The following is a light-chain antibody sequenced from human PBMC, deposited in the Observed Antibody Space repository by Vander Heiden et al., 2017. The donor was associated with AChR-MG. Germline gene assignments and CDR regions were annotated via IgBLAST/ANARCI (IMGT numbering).Light chain of an antibody. CDR1: SSDVGRYNY. Sequence: QSALTQPASVSGSPGQSVTMSRTGTSSDVGRYNYASWYQQQPGKAPKLMIYDVSKRPSGVSKRFSGSKSGNTASLTISGLQAEDEADYYCSSYTSSSRWVFGGGTKLTVL. CDR2: DVS. V-gene: IGLV2-14*01. CDR3: SSYTSSSRWV. J-gene: IGLJ3*02.